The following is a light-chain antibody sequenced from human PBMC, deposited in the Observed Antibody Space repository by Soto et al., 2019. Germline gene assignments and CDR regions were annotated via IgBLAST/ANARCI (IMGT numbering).Light chain of an antibody. CDR2: EDD. Sequence: NFMLTQPHSVSESPGKTVTISCTRSSGSIARNYVQWYQQRPGSSPTTVIYEDDQRPSGVPDRFSGSIDSSSNSASLTISGLKIEDEADYYCQSYDTNNVVFGGGTKLTVL. CDR1: SGSIARNY. J-gene: IGLJ2*01. CDR3: QSYDTNNVV. V-gene: IGLV6-57*01.